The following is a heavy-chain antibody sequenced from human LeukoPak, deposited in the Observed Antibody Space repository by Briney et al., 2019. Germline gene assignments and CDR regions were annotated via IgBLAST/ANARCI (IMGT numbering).Heavy chain of an antibody. CDR3: ARQKSLSSSWYPLDY. D-gene: IGHD6-13*01. J-gene: IGHJ4*02. V-gene: IGHV4-59*01. Sequence: SETLSLTCTVSGGSSSSYYWSWIRQPPGKGLEWIGYIYYSGSTNYNPSLKSRVTISVDTSKNQFSLKLSSVTAADTAVYYCARQKSLSSSWYPLDYWGQGTLVTVSS. CDR2: IYYSGST. CDR1: GGSSSSYY.